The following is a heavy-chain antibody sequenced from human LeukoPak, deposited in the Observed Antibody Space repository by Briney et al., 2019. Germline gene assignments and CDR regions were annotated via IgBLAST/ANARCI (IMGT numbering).Heavy chain of an antibody. CDR3: MSYAGRSDDY. J-gene: IGHJ4*02. CDR1: GFTFSSYR. Sequence: GGSLRLSCAASGFTFSSYRMNWVRQAPGKGLEWVSSISSSSSYRYYADSVKGRFTISRDNAKNSLHLQMNSLRAEDTAVYYCMSYAGRSDDYWGQGTLVTVSS. CDR2: ISSSSSYR. V-gene: IGHV3-21*01. D-gene: IGHD3-16*01.